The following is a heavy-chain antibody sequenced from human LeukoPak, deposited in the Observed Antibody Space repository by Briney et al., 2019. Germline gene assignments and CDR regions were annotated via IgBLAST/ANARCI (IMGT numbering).Heavy chain of an antibody. CDR3: AKRRGPTYGDFDY. CDR2: VTGNGGST. V-gene: IGHV3-23*01. Sequence: PGGSLSLSCAASGFTFSNYAMSWVRQPPGKGLEWVSGVTGNGGSTFYADSVKGRFTISRDNSKNTLYLQMNSLRVEDTDLYCCAKRRGPTYGDFDYWGQGTLVTASS. CDR1: GFTFSNYA. J-gene: IGHJ4*02. D-gene: IGHD4-17*01.